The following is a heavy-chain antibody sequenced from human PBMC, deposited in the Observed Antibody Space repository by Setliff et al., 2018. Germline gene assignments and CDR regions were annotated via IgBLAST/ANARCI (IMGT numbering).Heavy chain of an antibody. D-gene: IGHD4-17*01. CDR1: GGSISSHY. CDR2: IYYSGST. J-gene: IGHJ5*02. CDR3: ARDFGDYGLDP. Sequence: LSLTCTVSGGSISSHYWSWIRQPPGKGLEWIGYIYYSGSTYYNPSLKSRVTISVDTSKNQFSLKLSSVTVADTAVYYCARDFGDYGLDPWGQGTLVTVSS. V-gene: IGHV4-30-4*08.